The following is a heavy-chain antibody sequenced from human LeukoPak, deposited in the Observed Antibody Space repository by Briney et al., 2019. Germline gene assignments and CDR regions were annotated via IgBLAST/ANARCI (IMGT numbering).Heavy chain of an antibody. CDR1: GGTFSSYT. Sequence: ASVKVSCKASGGTFSSYTISGVRQAPGQGLEWMGRIIPILGIANYAQKFQGRVTITADKSTSTAYMELSSLRSEDTAVYYCARDFRVDTAIYDYWGQGTLVTVSS. CDR3: ARDFRVDTAIYDY. D-gene: IGHD5-18*01. J-gene: IGHJ4*02. CDR2: IIPILGIA. V-gene: IGHV1-69*04.